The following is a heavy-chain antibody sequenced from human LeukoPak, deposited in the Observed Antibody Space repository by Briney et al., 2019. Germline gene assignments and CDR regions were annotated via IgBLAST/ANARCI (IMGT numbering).Heavy chain of an antibody. J-gene: IGHJ4*02. CDR1: GGSISRSNW. Sequence: SETLSLTCAVSGGSISRSNWWSWVRQPPGKGLEWIGEIYHSGSTNYNPSLKSRVTISVDKSKNQFSLKLSSVTAADTAVYYCARDGGGSWDYFDYWGQGTLVTVSS. D-gene: IGHD1-26*01. V-gene: IGHV4-4*02. CDR3: ARDGGGSWDYFDY. CDR2: IYHSGST.